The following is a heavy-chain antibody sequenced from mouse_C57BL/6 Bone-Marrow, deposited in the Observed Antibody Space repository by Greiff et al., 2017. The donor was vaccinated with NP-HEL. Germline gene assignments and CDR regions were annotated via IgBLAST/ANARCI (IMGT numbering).Heavy chain of an antibody. CDR2: IDPSDSYT. CDR1: GYTFTSYW. J-gene: IGHJ4*01. CDR3: ARVRGAMDY. Sequence: QVQLQQSGAELVKPGASVTLSCKASGYTFTSYWMQWVKQRPGQGLEWIGEIDPSDSYTNYNQKFKGKATLTVDTSSSTAYMQLSSLTSEDSAVYYCARVRGAMDYWGQGTSVTVSS. V-gene: IGHV1-50*01.